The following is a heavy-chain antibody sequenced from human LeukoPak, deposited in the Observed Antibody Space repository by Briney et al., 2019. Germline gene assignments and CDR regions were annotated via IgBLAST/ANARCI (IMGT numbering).Heavy chain of an antibody. CDR2: IYQSGST. D-gene: IGHD3-10*01. V-gene: IGHV4-38-2*01. CDR1: GYSISSGYD. CDR3: ASLCQGRGDY. J-gene: IGHJ4*02. Sequence: SQTVSLTCAVSGYSISSGYDWGGIRQPPGKGLEWIGSIYQSGSTYYNPSLKSRVTISVDTSKNQFSLRVISVPAADTSGYYCASLCQGRGDYWGQGTLVTVSS.